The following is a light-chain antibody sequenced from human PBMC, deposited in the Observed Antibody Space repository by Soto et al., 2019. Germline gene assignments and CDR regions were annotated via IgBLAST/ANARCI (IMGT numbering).Light chain of an antibody. CDR3: QQSYSTPVT. Sequence: DIPMTQSPSSLSASVRDRVTITCRASQSISSYLNWYQQKPGKAPKLLIYAASSLQSGVPSRFSGSGSGTDFTLTISSLQPEDFATYYCQQSYSTPVTFAQGTRLEIK. V-gene: IGKV1-39*01. CDR2: AAS. CDR1: QSISSY. J-gene: IGKJ5*01.